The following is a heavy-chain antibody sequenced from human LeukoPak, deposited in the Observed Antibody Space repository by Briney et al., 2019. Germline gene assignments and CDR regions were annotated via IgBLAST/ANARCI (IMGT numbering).Heavy chain of an antibody. Sequence: PSETLSLTCTVSGGSISSYYWSWIRQPPGKGLEWIGHIYYGGSTNYNPSLKSRVTISVDTSKNQFSLKLSSVTAADTAVYYCARGHYHFWSGYPTNDYWGQGTLVTVSS. CDR1: GGSISSYY. J-gene: IGHJ4*02. D-gene: IGHD3-3*01. CDR2: IYYGGST. CDR3: ARGHYHFWSGYPTNDY. V-gene: IGHV4-59*13.